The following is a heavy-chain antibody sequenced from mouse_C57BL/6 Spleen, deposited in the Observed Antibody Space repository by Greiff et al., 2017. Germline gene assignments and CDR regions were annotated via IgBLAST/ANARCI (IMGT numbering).Heavy chain of an antibody. J-gene: IGHJ4*01. CDR1: GYTFTDYY. Sequence: EVQLQQSGPELVKPGASVKISCKASGYTFTDYYMNWVKQSHGKSLEWIGDINPNDGGTSYNQKFKGKATLTVDKSSSTAYMERRSLTSEDSAVYYCARGGYNYAMDYWGQGTSVTVSA. D-gene: IGHD3-1*01. V-gene: IGHV1-26*01. CDR2: INPNDGGT. CDR3: ARGGYNYAMDY.